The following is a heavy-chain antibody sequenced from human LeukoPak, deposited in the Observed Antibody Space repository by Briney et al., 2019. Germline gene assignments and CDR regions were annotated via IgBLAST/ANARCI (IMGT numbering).Heavy chain of an antibody. CDR3: ARGTSPTGNDY. J-gene: IGHJ4*02. D-gene: IGHD1-14*01. CDR2: ICDSCNTN. Sequence: GGSLRLSCAASGFTFSSYAMNWVRQAPGKGLEWISYICDSCNTNYYADSVKGRFTISRDNAKNSLYLQMNSLRAEDTAVYYCARGTSPTGNDYWGQGTLVTVSS. CDR1: GFTFSSYA. V-gene: IGHV3-48*01.